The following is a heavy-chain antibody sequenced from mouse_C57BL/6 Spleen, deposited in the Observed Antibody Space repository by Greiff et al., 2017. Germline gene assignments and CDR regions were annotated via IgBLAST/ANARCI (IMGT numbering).Heavy chain of an antibody. V-gene: IGHV3-6*01. D-gene: IGHD2-5*01. Sequence: EVKLEESGPGLVKPSQSLSLTCSVTGYSITSGYYWNWIRQFPGNKLEWMGYISYDGSNNYNPSLKNRISITRDTSKNQFFLKLNSVTTEDTATYYCARYYSNPYYAMDYWGQGTSVTVSS. CDR1: GYSITSGYY. J-gene: IGHJ4*01. CDR2: ISYDGSN. CDR3: ARYYSNPYYAMDY.